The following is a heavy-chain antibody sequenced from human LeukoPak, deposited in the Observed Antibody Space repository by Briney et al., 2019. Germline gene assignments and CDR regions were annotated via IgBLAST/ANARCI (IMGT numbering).Heavy chain of an antibody. V-gene: IGHV1-69*01. CDR2: IIPIFGTA. J-gene: IGHJ6*03. D-gene: IGHD6-13*01. CDR3: ARDRSSSSWYYYYMDV. CDR1: GGTFSSYA. Sequence: SVKVSCKASGGTFSSYAISWVRQAPGQGLEWMGGIIPIFGTANYAQKFQGRVTITADESTSTAYMELSSLRSEDTAVYYCARDRSSSSWYYYYMDVWDKGTTVTVSS.